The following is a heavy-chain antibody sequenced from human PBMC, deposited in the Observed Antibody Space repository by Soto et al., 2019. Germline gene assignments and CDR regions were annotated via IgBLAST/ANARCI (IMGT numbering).Heavy chain of an antibody. D-gene: IGHD2-15*01. CDR2: INPSGGST. Sequence: QVQLVQSGAEVKKPGASVKVSCKASGYTFTSYYMHWVRQAPGQGLEWMGIINPSGGSTSYAQKFQGRVTMTRDTSTSTVYMELSSLRSEDTAVYYCARDPTVYSSGGSCYPEGAFDIWGQGTMVTVSS. V-gene: IGHV1-46*03. CDR1: GYTFTSYY. CDR3: ARDPTVYSSGGSCYPEGAFDI. J-gene: IGHJ3*02.